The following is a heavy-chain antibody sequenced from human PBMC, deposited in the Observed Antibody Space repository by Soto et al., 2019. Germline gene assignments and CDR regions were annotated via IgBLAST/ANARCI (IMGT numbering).Heavy chain of an antibody. CDR1: GDSISTVDF. V-gene: IGHV4-30-4*01. Sequence: SETLSLTCSVSGDSISTVDFWAWIRQPPGQALEYIGYIYKSTTTYYNPSFESRVAISLDTSKSQFSLTVTSVTAADTAVYFCARGRYCLTGRCFPNWFDSWGQGTLVTVSS. CDR3: ARGRYCLTGRCFPNWFDS. CDR2: IYKSTTT. D-gene: IGHD2-15*01. J-gene: IGHJ5*01.